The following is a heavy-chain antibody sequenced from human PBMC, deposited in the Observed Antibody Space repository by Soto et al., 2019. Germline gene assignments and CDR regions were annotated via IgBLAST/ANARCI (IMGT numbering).Heavy chain of an antibody. CDR1: GYTFTGYY. Sequence: GASVKVSCKASGYTFTGYYMHWVRQAPGQGLEWMGWINPNSGGTNYAQKFQGRVTMTRDTSISTAYMELSRLRSDDTAVYYCARDRGEWLQVVYYYYGMDVWGQGTTVTVSS. J-gene: IGHJ6*02. CDR2: INPNSGGT. D-gene: IGHD5-12*01. V-gene: IGHV1-2*02. CDR3: ARDRGEWLQVVYYYYGMDV.